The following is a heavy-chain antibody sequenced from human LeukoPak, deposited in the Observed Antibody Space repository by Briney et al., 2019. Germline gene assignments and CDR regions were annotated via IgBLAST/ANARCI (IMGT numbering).Heavy chain of an antibody. CDR3: AREIFGYSYGGFDY. CDR2: INSDGSST. V-gene: IGHV3-74*01. D-gene: IGHD5-18*01. J-gene: IGHJ4*02. CDR1: GFTFSSYW. Sequence: GGSLRLSFAASGFTFSSYWMHWVRQAPGKGLVWVSRINSDGSSTSYADSVKGRFTISRDNAKNTLYLQMNSLRAEDTAVYYCAREIFGYSYGGFDYWGQGTLVTVSS.